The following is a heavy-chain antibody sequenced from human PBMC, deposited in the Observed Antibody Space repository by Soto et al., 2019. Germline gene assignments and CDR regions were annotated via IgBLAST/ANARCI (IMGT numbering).Heavy chain of an antibody. D-gene: IGHD6-13*01. J-gene: IGHJ6*02. CDR2: IIPIFGTA. CDR1: GGTFSSYA. Sequence: QVQLVQSGAEVKKPGSSVKDSCKASGGTFSSYAISWVRQAPGQGLEWMGGIIPIFGTANYAQKFQGRVTITADESTSTAYMELSSLRSEDTAVYYCANLLSSPLAAAYGMDVWGQGTTVTVSS. V-gene: IGHV1-69*01. CDR3: ANLLSSPLAAAYGMDV.